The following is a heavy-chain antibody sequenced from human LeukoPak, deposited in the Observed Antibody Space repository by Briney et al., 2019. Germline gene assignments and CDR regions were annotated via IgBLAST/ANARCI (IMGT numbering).Heavy chain of an antibody. CDR3: AREGMNAQYQLRPRSWFDP. V-gene: IGHV1-18*01. D-gene: IGHD2-2*01. J-gene: IGHJ5*02. CDR1: GYTFINYA. Sequence: ASVKVSCKASGYTFINYAITWVRQAPGGGLEWMGTISTYNGYRSHAQKFQGRVTITADESTSTAYMELSSLRSEDTAVYYCAREGMNAQYQLRPRSWFDPWGQGTLVTVSS. CDR2: ISTYNGYR.